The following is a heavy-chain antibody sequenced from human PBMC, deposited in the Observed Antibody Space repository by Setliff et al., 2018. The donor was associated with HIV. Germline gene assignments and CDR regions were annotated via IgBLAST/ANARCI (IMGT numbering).Heavy chain of an antibody. CDR2: INPGGST. Sequence: KPSETLSLTCAVYGGSFSGYYWNWIRQPPGEGLEWIGEINPGGSTNYNPSLKSRVTISVDTSKNQFSLRVSYVTAADTALYYCARATGPRFYFDYWGQGTLVTVSS. CDR1: GGSFSGYY. CDR3: ARATGPRFYFDY. V-gene: IGHV4-34*01. J-gene: IGHJ4*02. D-gene: IGHD3-16*01.